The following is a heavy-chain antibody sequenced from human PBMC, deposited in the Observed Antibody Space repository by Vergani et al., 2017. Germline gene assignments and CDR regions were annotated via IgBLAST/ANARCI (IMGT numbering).Heavy chain of an antibody. J-gene: IGHJ6*03. D-gene: IGHD2-2*01. Sequence: QVQLQESGPGLVKPSETLSLTCTVSGGSISSYYWSWIRQPPGKGLEWIGYIYYSGVTSYNPSLKSRVTISVDTSKNQFSLKLTSVTAADTAVYYFARGDIVVVPAARLYYYYYMDVWGKGTTVTVSS. CDR1: GGSISSYY. CDR2: IYYSGVT. CDR3: ARGDIVVVPAARLYYYYYMDV. V-gene: IGHV4-59*01.